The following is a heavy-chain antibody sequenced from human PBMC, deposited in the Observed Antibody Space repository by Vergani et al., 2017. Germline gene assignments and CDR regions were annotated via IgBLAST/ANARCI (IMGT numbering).Heavy chain of an antibody. CDR1: GGTFSSYA. CDR3: ARDYSSSSDYYYYMDV. D-gene: IGHD6-6*01. Sequence: QVQLVQSGAEVKKPGSSVKVSCKASGGTFSSYAISWVRQAPGQGLEWMGRIIPILGIANYAQKFPGRVTITAAKSTSTDYMELSSLRSEDTAVYYCARDYSSSSDYYYYMDVWGKGTTVTVSS. J-gene: IGHJ6*03. V-gene: IGHV1-69*04. CDR2: IIPILGIA.